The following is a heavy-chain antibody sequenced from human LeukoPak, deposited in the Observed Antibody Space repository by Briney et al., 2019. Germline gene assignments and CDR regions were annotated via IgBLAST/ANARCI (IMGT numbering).Heavy chain of an antibody. CDR2: IYYSGST. V-gene: IGHV4-39*01. D-gene: IGHD1-26*01. CDR3: ARHEYSGSYYGLSWFDP. CDR1: GGSISSSGYY. J-gene: IGHJ5*02. Sequence: SETLSLTCTVSGGSISSSGYYWGWIRQPPGKGLEWIASIYYSGSTYYNPSLKSRVNISVDTSKNQLSLKLSSLTAADTAVYYCARHEYSGSYYGLSWFDPWGQGTLVTVSS.